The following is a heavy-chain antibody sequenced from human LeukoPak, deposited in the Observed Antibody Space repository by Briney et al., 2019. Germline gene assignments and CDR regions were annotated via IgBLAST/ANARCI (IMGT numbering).Heavy chain of an antibody. CDR2: ISSSSSTI. D-gene: IGHD5-18*01. Sequence: PGGSLRLSCAASGFTFSSYSMNWVRQAPGKGLEWVSYISSSSSTIYYADSVKGRFTISRDNAKNSLYLQMNSLRAEDTAVYYCARERCPHSYGLPIDAFDIWGQGTMVTVSS. J-gene: IGHJ3*02. V-gene: IGHV3-48*01. CDR1: GFTFSSYS. CDR3: ARERCPHSYGLPIDAFDI.